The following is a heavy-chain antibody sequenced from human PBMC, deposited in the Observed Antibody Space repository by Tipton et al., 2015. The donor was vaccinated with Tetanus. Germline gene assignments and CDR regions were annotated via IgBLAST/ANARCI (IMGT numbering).Heavy chain of an antibody. V-gene: IGHV3-33*01. D-gene: IGHD6-25*01. J-gene: IGHJ3*01. CDR1: GFNFRTYA. CDR3: VGDPPQSGFAFAV. CDR2: LWYDGSNK. Sequence: SLRLSCAASGFNFRTYAMHWVRQSPGKGLEWVAFLWYDGSNKHYGDSVKGRFSISRDNSENTLYLQMDSLRAGDTATYYCVGDPPQSGFAFAVWGQGTMVTVSS.